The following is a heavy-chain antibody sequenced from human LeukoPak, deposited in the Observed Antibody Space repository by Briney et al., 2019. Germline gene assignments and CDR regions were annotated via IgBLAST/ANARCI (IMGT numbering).Heavy chain of an antibody. Sequence: GSLRLSCAASGFTVSSNYMSWIRQPPGKGLEWIGYIYYSGSTNYNPSLKSRVTISVDTSKNQFSLKLSSVTAADTAVYYCARFSRQWRAFDYWGQGTLVTVSS. D-gene: IGHD6-19*01. V-gene: IGHV4-59*02. CDR3: ARFSRQWRAFDY. CDR1: GFTVSSNY. J-gene: IGHJ4*02. CDR2: IYYSGST.